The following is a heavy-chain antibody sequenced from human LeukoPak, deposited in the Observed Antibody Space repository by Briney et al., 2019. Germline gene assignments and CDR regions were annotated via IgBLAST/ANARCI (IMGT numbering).Heavy chain of an antibody. J-gene: IGHJ4*02. Sequence: ASVKVSCKASGYTFTGYYMHWVRQAPGQGLEWMGWINPNSGGTNYAQKFQGRVTMTRDTSISTAYMELSRLRSDDTAVYYCAILPWIQLWSLDYWGQGTLVTVSS. CDR1: GYTFTGYY. CDR2: INPNSGGT. V-gene: IGHV1-2*02. D-gene: IGHD5-18*01. CDR3: AILPWIQLWSLDY.